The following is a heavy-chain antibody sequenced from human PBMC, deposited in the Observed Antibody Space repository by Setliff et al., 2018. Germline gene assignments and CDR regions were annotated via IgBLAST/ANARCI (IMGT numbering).Heavy chain of an antibody. D-gene: IGHD6-19*01. V-gene: IGHV1-18*01. J-gene: IGHJ3*02. CDR2: VSTYNGDT. CDR3: ARRPIALAGYRKGAFDI. Sequence: ASVKVSCKASGYTFSHSGITWVRQAPGQGLEWLGWVSTYNGDTKSAQKFRGRVTMTTDISTSTVYMELRTLRSDDTAVYYCARRPIALAGYRKGAFDIWGQGTMVTVSS. CDR1: GYTFSHSG.